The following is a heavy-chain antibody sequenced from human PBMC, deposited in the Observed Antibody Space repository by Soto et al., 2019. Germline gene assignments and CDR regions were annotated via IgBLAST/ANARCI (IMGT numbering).Heavy chain of an antibody. D-gene: IGHD2-2*01. CDR2: IIPIFGTA. V-gene: IGHV1-69*13. CDR3: ARDIVVVPAALGYGMDV. CDR1: GGTFSSYA. Sequence: SGKVSCKASGGTFSSYAISWVRQAPGQGLEWMGGIIPIFGTANYAQKFQGRVTITADESTSTAYMELSSLRSEDTAVYYCARDIVVVPAALGYGMDVWGQGTTVTVSS. J-gene: IGHJ6*02.